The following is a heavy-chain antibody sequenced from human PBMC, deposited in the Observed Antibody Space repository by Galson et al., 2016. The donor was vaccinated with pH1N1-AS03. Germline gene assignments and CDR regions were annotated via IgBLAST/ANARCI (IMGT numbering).Heavy chain of an antibody. D-gene: IGHD2/OR15-2a*01. CDR2: IKNNNDNT. CDR1: GYTFSNYG. V-gene: IGHV1-18*01. J-gene: IGHJ4*02. Sequence: SVKVSCKASGYTFSNYGITWVRQAPGQGLQWMGWIKNNNDNTIYGQNFQGRVTLTTDPSTNTAYTELKNLRSDDTGVYYCARAFEEYLLRDYSSVFDSWGQGTLVTVSS. CDR3: ARAFEEYLLRDYSSVFDS.